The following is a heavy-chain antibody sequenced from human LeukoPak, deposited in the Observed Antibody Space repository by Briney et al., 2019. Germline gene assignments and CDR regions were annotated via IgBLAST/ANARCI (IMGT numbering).Heavy chain of an antibody. D-gene: IGHD3-3*01. J-gene: IGHJ4*02. CDR1: GFTFSSYA. CDR3: ASERYDFWSGQFDY. Sequence: GGSLRLSCAASGFTFSSYAMSWVRQAPGKGLEWVSAISGSGGSTYYADSVKGRFTISRDNSKNTLYLQMNSLRAEDTAIYYCASERYDFWSGQFDYWGQGTLVTVSS. CDR2: ISGSGGST. V-gene: IGHV3-23*01.